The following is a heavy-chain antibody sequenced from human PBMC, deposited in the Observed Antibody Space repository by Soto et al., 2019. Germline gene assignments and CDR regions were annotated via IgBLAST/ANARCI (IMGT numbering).Heavy chain of an antibody. Sequence: GAAVKVSCKASGGTFSSYAISWVRQAPGQGLEWMGGIIPIFGTANYAQKFQGRVTITADKSTSTAYMELSSLRSEDTAVYYCARERLRGYSYGYPFDYWGQGTLVTVSS. V-gene: IGHV1-69*06. D-gene: IGHD5-18*01. CDR3: ARERLRGYSYGYPFDY. J-gene: IGHJ4*02. CDR2: IIPIFGTA. CDR1: GGTFSSYA.